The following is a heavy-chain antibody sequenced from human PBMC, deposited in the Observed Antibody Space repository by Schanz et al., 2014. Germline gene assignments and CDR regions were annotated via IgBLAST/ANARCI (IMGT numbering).Heavy chain of an antibody. CDR1: GGTFSDYT. D-gene: IGHD3-16*01. V-gene: IGHV1-2*06. J-gene: IGHJ3*02. CDR3: ASLGGADVFDI. CDR2: INPNSGGT. Sequence: QVQVMQSGAEVKRPGSSMKVSCKASGGTFSDYTFSWVRQAPGQGLEWMGRINPNSGGTNYVQKFQGRVTMTRDTSISTAYMELSRLRSDDTAVYYCASLGGADVFDIWGQGTMVTVSS.